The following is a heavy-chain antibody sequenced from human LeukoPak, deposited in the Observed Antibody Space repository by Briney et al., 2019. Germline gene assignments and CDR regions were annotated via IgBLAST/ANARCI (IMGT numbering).Heavy chain of an antibody. CDR1: GFTFSGSA. CDR3: TRGDYCSSTSCYSYNWFDP. D-gene: IGHD2-2*01. CDR2: IRSKANSYAT. V-gene: IGHV3-73*01. Sequence: GGSLRLSCAASGFTFSGSAMHWVRQASGKGLEWVGRIRSKANSYATAYAASVKGRFTIFRDDSKNTAYLQMNSLKTEDTAVYYCTRGDYCSSTSCYSYNWFDPWGQGTLVTVSS. J-gene: IGHJ5*02.